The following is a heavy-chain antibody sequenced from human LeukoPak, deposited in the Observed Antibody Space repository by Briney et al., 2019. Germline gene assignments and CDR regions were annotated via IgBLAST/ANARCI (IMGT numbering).Heavy chain of an antibody. Sequence: SETLSLTCTVSGGSISSYYWSWIRQPPGKGLEWIGYIYYSGSTNYNPSLKSRVTISVDPSQNQFSLKLSSVTAADTAVYYCARGEYGGYQYWGQGTLVTVSS. CDR1: GGSISSYY. J-gene: IGHJ4*02. D-gene: IGHD2/OR15-2a*01. CDR3: ARGEYGGYQY. V-gene: IGHV4-59*01. CDR2: IYYSGST.